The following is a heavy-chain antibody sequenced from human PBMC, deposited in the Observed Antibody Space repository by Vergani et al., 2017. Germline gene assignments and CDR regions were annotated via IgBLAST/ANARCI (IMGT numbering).Heavy chain of an antibody. V-gene: IGHV1-8*01. D-gene: IGHD3/OR15-3a*01. J-gene: IGHJ5*02. CDR3: ARGVLDSKYRHNWFGP. CDR2: MNPKSGNT. CDR1: GYNFTSFD. Sequence: QVQLVQSGAEVRKPGASVKVSCKASGYNFTSFDINWVRLATGQGLEWMGWMNPKSGNTAYAAKFQGRITMTRDSSTDTAYMEMESLRSEDTAIYFCARGVLDSKYRHNWFGPWGQGTVVTVSS.